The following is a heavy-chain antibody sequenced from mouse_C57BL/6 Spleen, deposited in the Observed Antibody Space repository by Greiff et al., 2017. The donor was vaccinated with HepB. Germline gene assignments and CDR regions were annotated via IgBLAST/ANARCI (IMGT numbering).Heavy chain of an antibody. J-gene: IGHJ2*01. Sequence: EVKVVESGGGLVQPGGSLILSCAASGFTFTDYYMSWVRQPPGKALEWLGFIRNKANGYTTEYSASVKGRFTISRDNSQSILYLQMNALRAEDSATYYCARYGNYFDYWGQGTTLTVSS. CDR3: ARYGNYFDY. V-gene: IGHV7-3*01. CDR1: GFTFTDYY. CDR2: IRNKANGYTT.